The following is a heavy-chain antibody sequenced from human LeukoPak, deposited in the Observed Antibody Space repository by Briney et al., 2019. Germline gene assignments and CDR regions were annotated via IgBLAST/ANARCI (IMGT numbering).Heavy chain of an antibody. CDR3: ARGGYSYALIFDY. CDR2: IYYSGST. J-gene: IGHJ4*02. V-gene: IGHV4-31*03. Sequence: SETLSLTCTVSGGSISSGGYYWSWIRQHPGKGLEWIGYIYYSGSTYYNPSLKSRVTISVDTSKNQFSLKLSSVTAADTAVYYCARGGYSYALIFDYWGQGTLVTVSS. CDR1: GGSISSGGYY. D-gene: IGHD5-18*01.